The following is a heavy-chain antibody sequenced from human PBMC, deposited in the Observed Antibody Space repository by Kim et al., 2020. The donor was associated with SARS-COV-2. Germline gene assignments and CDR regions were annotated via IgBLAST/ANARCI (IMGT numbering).Heavy chain of an antibody. Sequence: SVNVSCKASGGTFSSYAISWVRQAPGQGLEWMGRIIPILGIANYAQKFQGRVTITADKSTSTAYMELSSLRSEDTAVYYCASYGAAGTFGFDYWGQGTLVTVSS. CDR1: GGTFSSYA. D-gene: IGHD6-13*01. J-gene: IGHJ4*02. CDR2: IIPILGIA. V-gene: IGHV1-69*04. CDR3: ASYGAAGTFGFDY.